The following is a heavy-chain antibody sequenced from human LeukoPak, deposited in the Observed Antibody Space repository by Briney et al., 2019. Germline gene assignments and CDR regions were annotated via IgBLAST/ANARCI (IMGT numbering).Heavy chain of an antibody. V-gene: IGHV3-21*01. Sequence: GGSLRLSCAASGFTFSSYSMNWVRQAPGKGLEWVSSISSSSSYIYYADSVKGRFTISRDNAKNSLYLQMNSLRAEDTAVYYFARGPSTSCSAGYYYGVDVWSQGTTFTVS. J-gene: IGHJ6*02. D-gene: IGHD2-2*01. CDR1: GFTFSSYS. CDR3: ARGPSTSCSAGYYYGVDV. CDR2: ISSSSSYI.